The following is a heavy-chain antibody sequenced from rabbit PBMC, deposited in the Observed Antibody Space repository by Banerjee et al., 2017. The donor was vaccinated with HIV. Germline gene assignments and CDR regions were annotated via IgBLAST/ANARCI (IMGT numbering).Heavy chain of an antibody. J-gene: IGHJ6*01. Sequence: QEQLKESGGDLVKPGASLTLTCKASGFSFSSSYWISWVRQAPGKGLEWIGCIYTGSGSTYYASWAKGRFTISKTSSTTVTLQMTSLTAADTATYFCAREWEYASSSGYPSNYYGMDLWGQGTLVTVS. CDR1: GFSFSSSYW. V-gene: IGHV1S45*01. D-gene: IGHD1-1*01. CDR3: AREWEYASSSGYPSNYYGMDL. CDR2: IYTGSGST.